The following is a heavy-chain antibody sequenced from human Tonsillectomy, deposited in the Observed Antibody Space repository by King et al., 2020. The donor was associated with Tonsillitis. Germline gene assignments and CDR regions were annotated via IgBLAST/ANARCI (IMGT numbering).Heavy chain of an antibody. CDR1: GFTFSSYG. J-gene: IGHJ4*02. V-gene: IGHV3-30*02. D-gene: IGHD4-23*01. CDR2: IRHDGSNK. CDR3: AKGEGYGGRTFDY. Sequence: VQLVESGGGVGQPGGSLRLSCAASGFTFSSYGMHWVRQAPGKGLEWVAFIRHDGSNKYYADSVKGRFTISRDNSKNTLSLQMNSLRAEDTAVYYCAKGEGYGGRTFDYWGQGTLVTVSS.